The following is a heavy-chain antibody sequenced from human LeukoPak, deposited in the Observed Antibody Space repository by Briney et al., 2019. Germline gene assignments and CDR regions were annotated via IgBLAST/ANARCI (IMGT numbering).Heavy chain of an antibody. CDR1: GFTFSSYA. CDR3: AKDVSTGYFDY. CDR2: ISGSGGNT. J-gene: IGHJ4*02. V-gene: IGHV3-23*01. Sequence: GGSLRLSCAASGFTFSSYAMNWVRQAPGKGLEWVSTISGSGGNTYYADSVKGRFTISRDNSKNTLYLQMNSLRAEDTAVYYCAKDVSTGYFDYWGQGTLVTVSS.